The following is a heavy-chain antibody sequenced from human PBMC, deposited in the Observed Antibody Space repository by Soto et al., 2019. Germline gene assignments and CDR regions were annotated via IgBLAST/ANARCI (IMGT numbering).Heavy chain of an antibody. D-gene: IGHD3-22*01. CDR2: INHRGST. V-gene: IGHV4-34*01. Sequence: SETLSLTCAVYGGSFSGYYWSWIRQPPGKGLEWIGEINHRGSTNYNPSLKSRVTISVDTSKNQISLKLSSVTAADTAVYYCARAGDSSGYSDYWGQGTLVTRLL. J-gene: IGHJ4*02. CDR3: ARAGDSSGYSDY. CDR1: GGSFSGYY.